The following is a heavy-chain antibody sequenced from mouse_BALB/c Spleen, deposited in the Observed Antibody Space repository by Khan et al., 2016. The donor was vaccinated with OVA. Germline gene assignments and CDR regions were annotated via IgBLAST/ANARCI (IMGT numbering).Heavy chain of an antibody. J-gene: IGHJ2*01. Sequence: QVQLQQSGAELAKPGASVKMSCKASGYTFTTYWMHWIKQRPGQGLEWIGYINPTSGYTDYTEKFKDRATLSADKSSSTAYMQLTSLTSEDSAVYHCTRDRIDYWGQGTTLTVSS. CDR2: INPTSGYT. CDR3: TRDRIDY. CDR1: GYTFTTYW. V-gene: IGHV1-7*01.